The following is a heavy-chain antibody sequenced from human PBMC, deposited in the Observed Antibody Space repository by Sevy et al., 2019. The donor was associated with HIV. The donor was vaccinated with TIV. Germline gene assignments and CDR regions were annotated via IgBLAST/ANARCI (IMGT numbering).Heavy chain of an antibody. CDR2: IYYTGTT. Sequence: TLSLTCTVSGGSMSSYFWSWIRQPPGKGLEWIGYIYYTGTTNYNPSLKSRLTMSLDTSKNRFSLNLTAVTAADTAVYYCARDSVLSPRVFDSWGQGTLVTVSS. D-gene: IGHD3-10*01. V-gene: IGHV4-59*01. J-gene: IGHJ4*02. CDR3: ARDSVLSPRVFDS. CDR1: GGSMSSYF.